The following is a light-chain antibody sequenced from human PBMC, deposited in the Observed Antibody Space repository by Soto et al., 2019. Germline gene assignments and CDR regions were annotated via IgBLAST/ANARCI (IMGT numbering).Light chain of an antibody. V-gene: IGLV2-14*01. Sequence: QSALTQPASVSGSPGQSIAISCTGTSSDVGGYSYVSWYQQQPGKAPKLVISDVSNRPSGVSYRFSGSKSGNTASLTISGLQTEGEADYYCASYTTSSTYVFGTGTKVTVL. J-gene: IGLJ1*01. CDR2: DVS. CDR1: SSDVGGYSY. CDR3: ASYTTSSTYV.